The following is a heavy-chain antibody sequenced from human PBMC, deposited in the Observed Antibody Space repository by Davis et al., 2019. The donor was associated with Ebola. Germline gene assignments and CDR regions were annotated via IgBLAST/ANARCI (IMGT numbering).Heavy chain of an antibody. CDR3: ARPYYDSSRHPYDAFDI. CDR2: IDPSDSYT. Sequence: GESLKISCKGSGYSFTSYWISWVRQMPGKGLEWMGRIDPSDSYTNYSPSFQGHVTISADKSISTAYLQWSSLKASDTAMYYCARPYYDSSRHPYDAFDIWGQGTMVTVSS. CDR1: GYSFTSYW. D-gene: IGHD3-22*01. V-gene: IGHV5-10-1*01. J-gene: IGHJ3*02.